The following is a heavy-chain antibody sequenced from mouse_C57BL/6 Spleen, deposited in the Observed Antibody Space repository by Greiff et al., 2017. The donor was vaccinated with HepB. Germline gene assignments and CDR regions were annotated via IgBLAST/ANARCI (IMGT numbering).Heavy chain of an antibody. D-gene: IGHD1-1*01. CDR2: IDPSDSYT. CDR1: GYTFTSYW. J-gene: IGHJ3*01. Sequence: QVQLQQPGAELVKPGASVKLSCKASGYTFTSYWMQWVKQRPGQGLEWIGEIDPSDSYTNYNQKFKGKATLTVDTSSSTAYMQLSSLTSEDSAVYYCARYYGSSLAWFAYWGQGTPVTVSA. CDR3: ARYYGSSLAWFAY. V-gene: IGHV1-50*01.